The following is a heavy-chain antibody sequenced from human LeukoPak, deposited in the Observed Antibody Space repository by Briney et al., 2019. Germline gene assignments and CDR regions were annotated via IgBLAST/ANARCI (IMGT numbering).Heavy chain of an antibody. CDR3: ARHVLYSYGPQWWFDP. CDR1: GYTFTGHY. D-gene: IGHD5-18*01. J-gene: IGHJ5*02. CDR2: INPNSSVT. Sequence: ASVKVSCKASGYTFTGHYVHWLRQAPGQGLEWMGWINPNSSVTNYAQKFQGRVTLTRDTSISTAYMELSRLRSDDTAIYYCARHVLYSYGPQWWFDPWGQGTLVTVSS. V-gene: IGHV1-2*02.